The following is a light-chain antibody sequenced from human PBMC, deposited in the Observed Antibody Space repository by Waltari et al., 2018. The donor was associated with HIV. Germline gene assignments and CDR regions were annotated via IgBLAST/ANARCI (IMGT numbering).Light chain of an antibody. Sequence: QSVLTQPPSASAAPGQKVTISCSGSSSNIGNNYVSWYQQPPGTAPKLLIYDNNKRPSGIPDRFSGSKSGTSATLGITGLQTGDEADYYCGTWDSSLSAGVFGGGTKLTVL. V-gene: IGLV1-51*01. CDR2: DNN. CDR3: GTWDSSLSAGV. J-gene: IGLJ3*02. CDR1: SSNIGNNY.